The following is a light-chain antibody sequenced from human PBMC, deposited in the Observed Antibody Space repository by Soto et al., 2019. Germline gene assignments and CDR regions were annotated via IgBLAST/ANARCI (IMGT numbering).Light chain of an antibody. V-gene: IGKV1-5*01. CDR3: QHYNSYSEA. CDR1: QSISNY. CDR2: DAS. Sequence: IKMTQSPSSLSAFVGDRVTITCRASQSISNYLNWYQQKPGKAPNLLIYDASSLESGVPSRFSGSGSGTEFTLTISSLQPDDFATYYCQHYNSYSEAFGQGTKVDI. J-gene: IGKJ1*01.